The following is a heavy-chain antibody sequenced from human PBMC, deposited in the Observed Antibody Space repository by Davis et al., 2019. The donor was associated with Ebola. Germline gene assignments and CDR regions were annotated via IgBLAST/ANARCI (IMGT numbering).Heavy chain of an antibody. V-gene: IGHV3-48*02. Sequence: PGGSLRLSCAASGSTFTRYSMNWVRQAPGKGLEWVSYISSSSSTIYYADSVKGRFTISRDNAKNSLYLQMNSLRDEDTAVYFCARAGVNSYDSSGYYYDYWGQETLVTVSS. CDR2: ISSSSSTI. D-gene: IGHD3-22*01. CDR1: GSTFTRYS. J-gene: IGHJ4*02. CDR3: ARAGVNSYDSSGYYYDY.